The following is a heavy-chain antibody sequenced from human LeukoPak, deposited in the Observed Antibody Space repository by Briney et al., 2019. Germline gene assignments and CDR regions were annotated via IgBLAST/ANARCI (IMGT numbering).Heavy chain of an antibody. J-gene: IGHJ6*03. CDR3: ARGDYYYYYYMDV. CDR1: GGSISSYY. V-gene: IGHV4-59*01. CDR2: TFYSGST. Sequence: SETLSLTCTVSGGSISSYYWSWIRQPPGKGLEWIGSTFYSGSTNYNPSLKSRVTISVDTSKNQFSLKLSSVTAADTAVYYCARGDYYYYYYMDVWGKGTTVTISS.